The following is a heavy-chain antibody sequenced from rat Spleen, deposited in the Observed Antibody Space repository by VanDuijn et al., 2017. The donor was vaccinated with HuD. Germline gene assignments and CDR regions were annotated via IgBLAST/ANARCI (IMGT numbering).Heavy chain of an antibody. J-gene: IGHJ2*01. D-gene: IGHD1-11*01. V-gene: IGHV5-29*01. CDR3: TRETTEANY. Sequence: EVQLVESGGGLVQPGRSLKLSCAASGFTFSDYGMAWVRQAPTKGLEWVATISYGDSSGHSGTYYRDSVKGRFTISRDNAKSTLYLQMNSLRSEDTATYYCTRETTEANYWGQGVMVTVSS. CDR2: ISYGDSSGHSGT. CDR1: GFTFSDYG.